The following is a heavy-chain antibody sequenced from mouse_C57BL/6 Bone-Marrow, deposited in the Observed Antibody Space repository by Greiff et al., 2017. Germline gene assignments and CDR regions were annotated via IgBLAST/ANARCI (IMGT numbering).Heavy chain of an antibody. CDR2: ISDGGSYT. D-gene: IGHD2-3*01. V-gene: IGHV5-4*01. Sequence: EVQLVESGGGLVQPGGSLSLSCAVSGFSFSSYAMPWVRQTPEKRLEWVATISDGGSYTYYPDNVKGRFTISRDNAKNNLYLQMSHLKSEDTAIYHCARGDGYPLAMDYWGQGTSVTVSS. CDR3: ARGDGYPLAMDY. CDR1: GFSFSSYA. J-gene: IGHJ4*01.